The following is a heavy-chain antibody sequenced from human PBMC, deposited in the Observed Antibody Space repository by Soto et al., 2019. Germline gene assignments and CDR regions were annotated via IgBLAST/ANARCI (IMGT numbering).Heavy chain of an antibody. Sequence: QVQLVQSGIEVKKPGASVKVSCNTMGYTFSNYGLSWVRQAPGEGLEWLGWISAYNGHTKYAQKVQDRVTLTTDTAASTAELELRSLRSDDTAVYYCVRGDGGYIDHWGQGTLVLVSS. CDR2: ISAYNGHT. J-gene: IGHJ4*02. D-gene: IGHD3-16*01. CDR1: GYTFSNYG. V-gene: IGHV1-18*01. CDR3: VRGDGGYIDH.